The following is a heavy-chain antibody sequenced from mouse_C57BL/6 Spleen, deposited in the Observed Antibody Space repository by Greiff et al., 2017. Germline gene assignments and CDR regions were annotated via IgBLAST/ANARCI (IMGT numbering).Heavy chain of an antibody. CDR2: IDPEDGET. CDR3: ARGAFYGSSLYYYAMDY. D-gene: IGHD1-1*01. Sequence: EVQLQQSGAELVKPGASVKLSCTASGFNIKDYYMHWVKQRTEQGLEWIGRIDPEDGETKYAPKFQGKATITADKSSNTAYLQLSSLTSEDTAVYYCARGAFYGSSLYYYAMDYWGQGTSVTVSS. J-gene: IGHJ4*01. V-gene: IGHV14-2*01. CDR1: GFNIKDYY.